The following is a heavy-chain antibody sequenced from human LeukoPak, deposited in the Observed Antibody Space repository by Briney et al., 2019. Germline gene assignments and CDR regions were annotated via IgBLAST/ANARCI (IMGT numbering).Heavy chain of an antibody. CDR3: ARVHSGSSLGFDY. J-gene: IGHJ4*02. CDR2: TLYRSKWYN. Sequence: SQTLSLTCAISGDSVSYNVAAWNWIRQSPSRGLEWLGRTLYRSKWYNDYAESVKSRITINPDTSKNQFTLQLKSVTPEDTAVYYCARVHSGSSLGFDYWGQGTLVTVSS. V-gene: IGHV6-1*01. CDR1: GDSVSYNVAA. D-gene: IGHD1-26*01.